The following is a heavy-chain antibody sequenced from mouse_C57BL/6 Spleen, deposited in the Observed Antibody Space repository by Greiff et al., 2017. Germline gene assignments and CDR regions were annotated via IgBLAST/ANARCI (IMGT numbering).Heavy chain of an antibody. CDR2: ISDGGSYT. J-gene: IGHJ2*01. CDR3: ARDGVTTVVATPFDY. Sequence: EVQRVESGGGLVKPGGSLKLSCAASGFTFSSYAMSWVRQTPEKRLEWVATISDGGSYTYYPDNVKGRFTISRDNAKNNLYLQMSHLKSEDTAMYYCARDGVTTVVATPFDYWGQGTTLTVSS. V-gene: IGHV5-4*01. CDR1: GFTFSSYA. D-gene: IGHD1-1*01.